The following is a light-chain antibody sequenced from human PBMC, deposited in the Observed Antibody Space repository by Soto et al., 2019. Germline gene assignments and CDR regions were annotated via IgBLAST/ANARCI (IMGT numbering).Light chain of an antibody. Sequence: EIVLTQSPGTLSLSPGERATLSCRASQSVSNSYLAWYQQKPGQAPRLLIYGASSRATVIPDRFSGSGSGTDFALTISRLEPEDLAVYHCQQYGGSPWTFGQGTKVEIK. CDR3: QQYGGSPWT. V-gene: IGKV3-20*01. J-gene: IGKJ1*01. CDR2: GAS. CDR1: QSVSNSY.